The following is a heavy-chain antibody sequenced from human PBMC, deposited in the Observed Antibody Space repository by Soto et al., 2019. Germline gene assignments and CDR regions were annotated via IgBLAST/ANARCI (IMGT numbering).Heavy chain of an antibody. D-gene: IGHD3-22*01. CDR3: AREVDYYDSSGYSVPQAFDI. CDR1: GGTFSSYA. J-gene: IGHJ3*02. CDR2: IIPIFGTA. Sequence: SVKVSCKASGGTFSSYAISWVRQAPGQGLEWMGGIIPIFGTANYEQKFQGRVTITADESTSTAYMELSSLRSEDTAVYYCAREVDYYDSSGYSVPQAFDIWGQGTMVTVSS. V-gene: IGHV1-69*13.